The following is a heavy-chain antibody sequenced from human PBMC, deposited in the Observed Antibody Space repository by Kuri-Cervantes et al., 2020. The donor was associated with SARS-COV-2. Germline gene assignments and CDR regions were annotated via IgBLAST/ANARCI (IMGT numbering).Heavy chain of an antibody. CDR3: AKDPNGDYVGAFDF. CDR2: SMGGGYTT. V-gene: IGHV3-23*01. CDR1: GFTFSRYA. Sequence: GGSLRLSCSLSGFTFSRYAMIWVRQAPGKGLVWISASMGGGYTTYYADSVKGRFTISRDNFKNTLSLKMNNLRAEDTAVYYCAKDPNGDYVGAFDFWGQGTLVTVSS. J-gene: IGHJ4*03. D-gene: IGHD4-17*01.